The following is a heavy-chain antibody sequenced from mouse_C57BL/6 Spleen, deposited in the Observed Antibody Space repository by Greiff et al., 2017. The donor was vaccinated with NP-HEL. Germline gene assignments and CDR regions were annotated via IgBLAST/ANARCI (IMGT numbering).Heavy chain of an antibody. CDR1: GFNIKNTY. CDR2: IDPANGNT. D-gene: IGHD2-1*01. CDR3: APLLSFDY. Sequence: VQLQQSVAELVRPGASVTLSCTASGFNIKNTYMPWVKQRPEQGLEWLGRIDPANGNTKYAPQFQGKATITADTSSNTAYLQLSSLTSEDTANYYGAPLLSFDYWGQGTTLTVSS. J-gene: IGHJ2*01. V-gene: IGHV14-3*01.